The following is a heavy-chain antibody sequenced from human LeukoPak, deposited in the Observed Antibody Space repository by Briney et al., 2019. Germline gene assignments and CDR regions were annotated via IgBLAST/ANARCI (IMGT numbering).Heavy chain of an antibody. J-gene: IGHJ4*02. V-gene: IGHV3-33*01. Sequence: PGGSLRLSCAASGFTFSSYGMHWVRQAPGKGLEWVAVIWNDGSNKYYADSVKGRFTISRDNSKNTLYLQMNSLRAEDAAVYYCARGRSGSNLGPLDYWGQGALVTVSS. CDR1: GFTFSSYG. D-gene: IGHD1-26*01. CDR3: ARGRSGSNLGPLDY. CDR2: IWNDGSNK.